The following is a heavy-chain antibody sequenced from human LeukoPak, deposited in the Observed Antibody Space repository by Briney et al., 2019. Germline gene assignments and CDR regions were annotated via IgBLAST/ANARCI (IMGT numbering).Heavy chain of an antibody. D-gene: IGHD7-27*01. CDR2: ISGSGGGT. Sequence: GGSLRLSCAASGFTFSTYAMTWVRQAPGKGLEWVSRISGSGGGTYYADADSVKGRFTISRDNSKNTLYLQMNSLRAEDTAVYYCARDRNWGLEYWGQGTLLIVSS. CDR3: ARDRNWGLEY. V-gene: IGHV3-23*01. CDR1: GFTFSTYA. J-gene: IGHJ4*02.